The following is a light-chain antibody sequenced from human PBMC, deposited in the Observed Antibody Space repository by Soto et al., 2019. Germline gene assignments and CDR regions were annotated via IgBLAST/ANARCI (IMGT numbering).Light chain of an antibody. J-gene: IGKJ1*01. Sequence: EIVLTQSPATLSVSPGERPNLSWQASQSVSSYLAWYQQKPGQAPRLLIYDASNRATGIPARVSGSGSGTDFTLTISSLEPEDFAVYYCQQRSNSPPAFGQGTKGDIK. V-gene: IGKV3-11*01. CDR1: QSVSSY. CDR2: DAS. CDR3: QQRSNSPPA.